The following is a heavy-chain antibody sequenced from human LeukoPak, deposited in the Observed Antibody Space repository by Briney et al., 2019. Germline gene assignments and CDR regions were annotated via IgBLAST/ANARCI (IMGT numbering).Heavy chain of an antibody. CDR3: ARGGHSSCFDP. CDR2: IRNNGRNT. J-gene: IGHJ5*02. V-gene: IGHV3-23*01. D-gene: IGHD6-13*01. Sequence: GGSLRLSCAASGFTFSDHSMSWVRRAPGKGLEWVSNIRNNGRNTYYTDSVKGRFTISRDNSKNTLYLEMNSLRAEDTAVYYCARGGHSSCFDPWGQGTLVTISS. CDR1: GFTFSDHS.